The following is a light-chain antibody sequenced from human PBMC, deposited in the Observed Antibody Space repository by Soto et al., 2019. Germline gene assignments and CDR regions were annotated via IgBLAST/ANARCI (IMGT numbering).Light chain of an antibody. CDR1: QTVINSH. CDR2: GAS. Sequence: DIVLTQSPDTLSLSPGERVTLSCRASQTVINSHVAWYRPKPGQPPRLLIQGASSRATGVADRFSGDGSGKDFTLTISRLDPEDFAVYFCQQYGDLPLTFGRGTRLEMK. V-gene: IGKV3-20*01. CDR3: QQYGDLPLT. J-gene: IGKJ2*01.